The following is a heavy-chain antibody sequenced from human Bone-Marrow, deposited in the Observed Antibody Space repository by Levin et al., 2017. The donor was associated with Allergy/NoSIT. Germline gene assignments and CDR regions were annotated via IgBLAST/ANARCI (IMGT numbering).Heavy chain of an antibody. V-gene: IGHV4-39*07. D-gene: IGHD2-21*01. Sequence: SQTLSLTCSVSGDSISSGSYYWAWLRQPPGKGLEWIGTINYSGNTNYNAPLKSRLTISVDTSKNQFSLNLRSVTAADTAVYYCARGQAHCGGDCYYAYWGQGTLVTVSS. CDR1: GDSISSGSYY. CDR3: ARGQAHCGGDCYYAY. CDR2: INYSGNT. J-gene: IGHJ4*02.